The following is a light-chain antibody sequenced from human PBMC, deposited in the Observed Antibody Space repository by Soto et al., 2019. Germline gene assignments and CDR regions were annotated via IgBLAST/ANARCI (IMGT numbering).Light chain of an antibody. CDR2: DVT. J-gene: IGLJ2*01. V-gene: IGLV2-14*01. CDR3: SSYTSSNTLT. Sequence: QSALTQPASVSGSPGQSITISCTGTSSDVGGYDYVSWYQQHPGKDPKLIIYDVTNRPSGVSNRFSGSKSGNTASLTISGLQADDEADYYCSSYTSSNTLTFGGGTKLTVL. CDR1: SSDVGGYDY.